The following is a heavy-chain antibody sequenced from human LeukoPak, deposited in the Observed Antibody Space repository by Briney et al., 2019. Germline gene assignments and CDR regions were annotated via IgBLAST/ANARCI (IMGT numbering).Heavy chain of an antibody. CDR3: AKRLGYYDSSEGYFDY. CDR2: ISYDGSYK. Sequence: PGGSLRLSCAASGFTFSSYGMHWVRQAPGKGLEWVAVISYDGSYKNYADSVKGRFTTSRDISKNTLYRQMNSLRAEDTAVYYCAKRLGYYDSSEGYFDYWGQGTLVTVSS. D-gene: IGHD3-22*01. V-gene: IGHV3-30*18. J-gene: IGHJ4*02. CDR1: GFTFSSYG.